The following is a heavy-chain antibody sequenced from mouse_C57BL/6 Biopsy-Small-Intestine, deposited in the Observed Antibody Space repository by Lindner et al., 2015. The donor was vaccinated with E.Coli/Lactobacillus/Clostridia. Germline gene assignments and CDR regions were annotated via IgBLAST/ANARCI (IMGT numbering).Heavy chain of an antibody. J-gene: IGHJ2*01. CDR1: GYTFIRNG. Sequence: VQLQESGAELVRPGSSVKMSCKTSGYTFIRNGINWVKQRPGQGLEWIGYIYIGNGYTEYNEKFKGKATLTSDTSSSTAYMQLSSLTSEDSAIYFCVRSYYGFYYFDYWGQGTTLTVSS. CDR3: VRSYYGFYYFDY. D-gene: IGHD1-1*01. CDR2: IYIGNGYT. V-gene: IGHV1-58*01.